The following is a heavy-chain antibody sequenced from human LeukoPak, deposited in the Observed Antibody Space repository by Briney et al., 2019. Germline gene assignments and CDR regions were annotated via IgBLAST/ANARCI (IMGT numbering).Heavy chain of an antibody. D-gene: IGHD6-13*01. CDR2: IIHILGIA. Sequence: ASVKVSCKASGGTFISYTISWVRQAPGQGLEWMGRIIHILGIANYAQKFQGRVTITADKSTSTAYMELSSLRSEDTAVYYCARDSALGAYSSSWYAFDIWGQGTMVTVSS. J-gene: IGHJ3*02. CDR1: GGTFISYT. CDR3: ARDSALGAYSSSWYAFDI. V-gene: IGHV1-69*04.